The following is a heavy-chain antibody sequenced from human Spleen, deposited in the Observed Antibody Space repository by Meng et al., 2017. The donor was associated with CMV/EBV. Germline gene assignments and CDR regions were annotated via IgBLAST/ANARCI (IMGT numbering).Heavy chain of an antibody. CDR3: ARDGFGDYRFLEWLLSY. CDR1: GGTFTSYA. CDR2: IIPIVNIA. V-gene: IGHV1-69*04. Sequence: SVKVSCKASGGTFTSYAITWMRQAPGQGLEWMGRIIPIVNIANYAQKFQDRVTITADKSTSTAYMELSSLRSEDTAVYYCARDGFGDYRFLEWLLSYWGQGTLVTVS. D-gene: IGHD3-3*01. J-gene: IGHJ4*02.